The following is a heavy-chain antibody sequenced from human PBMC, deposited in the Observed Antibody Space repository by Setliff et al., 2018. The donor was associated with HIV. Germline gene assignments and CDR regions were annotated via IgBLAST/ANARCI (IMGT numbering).Heavy chain of an antibody. V-gene: IGHV4-59*08. J-gene: IGHJ4*02. D-gene: IGHD6-19*01. CDR3: ARGRRSSGWYVYH. CDR2: IYYSGST. CDR1: GGPISSHY. Sequence: PSETLSLTCTVSGGPISSHYWSWIRQPPGKGLGWIGSIYYSGSTYSNPSLTSRLSISLDTSKNQFSLKLSSVTAADTAVYYCARGRRSSGWYVYHWGQGTLVTVSS.